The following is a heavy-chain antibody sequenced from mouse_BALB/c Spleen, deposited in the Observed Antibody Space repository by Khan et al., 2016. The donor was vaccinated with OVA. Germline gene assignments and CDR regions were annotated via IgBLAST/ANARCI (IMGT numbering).Heavy chain of an antibody. CDR3: ARPTKEDYFDY. J-gene: IGHJ2*01. Sequence: EVKLLESGGGLVQPGGSLKLSCAASGFDFSRYWMTWVRQAPGKGLEWIGEINPASNTINYTPSLKNTFIISRDNAKNTLFLQISKVRSEDTALYYCARPTKEDYFDYRGQGTTLTVSS. CDR1: GFDFSRYW. CDR2: INPASNTI. V-gene: IGHV4-1*02.